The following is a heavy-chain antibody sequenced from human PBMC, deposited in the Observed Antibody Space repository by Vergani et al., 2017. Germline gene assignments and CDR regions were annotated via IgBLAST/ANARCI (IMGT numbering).Heavy chain of an antibody. D-gene: IGHD2-21*02. CDR2: INPNSGGT. CDR1: GYTFTGYY. J-gene: IGHJ6*02. Sequence: QVQLVQSGAEVQKPGASVKVSCKASGYTFTGYYMHWVRQAPGQGLEWMGWINPNSGGTNYAQKFQGRVTMTRDTSISTAYMELSRLRSDDTAVYYCASDIVVVTASRDYYYGMDVWGQGTTVTVSS. V-gene: IGHV1-2*02. CDR3: ASDIVVVTASRDYYYGMDV.